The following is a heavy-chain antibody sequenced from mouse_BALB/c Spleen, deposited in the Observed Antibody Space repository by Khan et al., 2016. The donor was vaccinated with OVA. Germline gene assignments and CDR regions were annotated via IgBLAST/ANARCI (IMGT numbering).Heavy chain of an antibody. J-gene: IGHJ2*01. CDR1: AYSFTNYW. CDR2: IYPGISDT. V-gene: IGHV1-5*01. Sequence: VRLKESGTVLARPGASVKMSCKASAYSFTNYWMHWVKQRPGQGLEWIGAIYPGISDTRYNQKFKDKAKLTAVTSASTAYIEFSSLTNEDSAVYYCTRSYDSYYFDYWGQGTTLTGSS. D-gene: IGHD2-4*01. CDR3: TRSYDSYYFDY.